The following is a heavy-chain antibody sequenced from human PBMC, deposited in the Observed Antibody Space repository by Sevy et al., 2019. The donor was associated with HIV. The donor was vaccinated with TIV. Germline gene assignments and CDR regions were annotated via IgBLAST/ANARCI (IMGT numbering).Heavy chain of an antibody. Sequence: GGSLRLSCAASGLTFSHYYMSWIRQAPGKGLEWVSHISSSGNTIYYTDSVKGRFTISRDNAKNSLYLQMDSLRAEDTAVYYCARDPTYYDFWSGYYTGWFDPWGQGTLVTVSS. D-gene: IGHD3-3*01. V-gene: IGHV3-11*01. J-gene: IGHJ5*02. CDR2: ISSSGNTI. CDR1: GLTFSHYY. CDR3: ARDPTYYDFWSGYYTGWFDP.